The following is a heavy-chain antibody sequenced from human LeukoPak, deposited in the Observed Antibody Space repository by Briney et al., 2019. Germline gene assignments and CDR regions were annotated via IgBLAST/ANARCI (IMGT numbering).Heavy chain of an antibody. CDR3: ARGRAAAGKNYYYYYYMDV. Sequence: PSETLSLTCAVYGGSFSGYYWSWIRQPPGKGLEWIGEINHSGSTNYNPSLKSRVTISVGTSKNQFSLKLSSVTAADTAVYYCARGRAAAGKNYYYYYYMDVWGKGTTVTVSS. CDR2: INHSGST. J-gene: IGHJ6*03. D-gene: IGHD6-13*01. V-gene: IGHV4-34*01. CDR1: GGSFSGYY.